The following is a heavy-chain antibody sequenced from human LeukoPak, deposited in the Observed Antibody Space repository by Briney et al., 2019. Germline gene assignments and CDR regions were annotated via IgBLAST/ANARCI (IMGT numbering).Heavy chain of an antibody. CDR2: ISGSSSTI. V-gene: IGHV3-48*01. J-gene: IGHJ4*02. CDR1: GFTFSSYS. D-gene: IGHD1-14*01. Sequence: PGGSPRLSCAASGFTFSSYSMNWVRQAPGKGLEWVSYISGSSSTIYYADSVKGRFTISRDNAKNSLYLQMNSLSAEDTAVYYCARDSNQFDCWGQGTLVTVSS. CDR3: ARDSNQFDC.